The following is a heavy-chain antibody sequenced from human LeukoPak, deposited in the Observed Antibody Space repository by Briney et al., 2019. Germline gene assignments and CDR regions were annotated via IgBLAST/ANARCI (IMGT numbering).Heavy chain of an antibody. J-gene: IGHJ4*02. CDR1: GFTFSSYA. CDR3: ARGPAGYYDSSGYYLDY. CDR2: ISYDGSNK. V-gene: IGHV3-30-3*01. Sequence: GRSLRLSCAASGFTFSSYAMHWVRQAPGKGLEWVAVISYDGSNKYYADSVKGRFTISRDNSKNTLYLQMNSLRAEDTAVYYCARGPAGYYDSSGYYLDYWGQGTLVTVSS. D-gene: IGHD3-22*01.